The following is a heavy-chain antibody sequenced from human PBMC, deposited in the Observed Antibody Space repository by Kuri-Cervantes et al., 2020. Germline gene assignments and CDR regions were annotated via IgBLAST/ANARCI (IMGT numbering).Heavy chain of an antibody. CDR2: ISYDGSNK. CDR1: GFTFSTYA. J-gene: IGHJ5*01. CDR3: ARDLYIGDDDGLHLDS. V-gene: IGHV3-30-3*01. Sequence: GGLLRLSFPASGFTFSTYAMHWVPQPPGKGPEWVAVISYDGSNKYYADSVKGRFTISRDNSKNTLYLQMNSLRPEDTAVYYCARDLYIGDDDGLHLDSWGQGTLVTVSS. D-gene: IGHD5-12*01.